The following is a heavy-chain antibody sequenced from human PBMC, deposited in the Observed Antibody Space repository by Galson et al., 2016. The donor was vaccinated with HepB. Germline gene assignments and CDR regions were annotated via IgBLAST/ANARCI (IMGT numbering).Heavy chain of an antibody. CDR2: INPRTGGT. Sequence: SVKVSCKASGYTFSDYYIHWVRQAPGQGLEWIGWINPRTGGTRYAQKFQGRVTMTRDTSSNTAYMDLSRLRFDDTAVYYCARTIAAMGILADAFDRWGQGTLVTVSS. CDR1: GYTFSDYY. CDR3: ARTIAAMGILADAFDR. V-gene: IGHV1-2*02. J-gene: IGHJ3*01. D-gene: IGHD6-13*01.